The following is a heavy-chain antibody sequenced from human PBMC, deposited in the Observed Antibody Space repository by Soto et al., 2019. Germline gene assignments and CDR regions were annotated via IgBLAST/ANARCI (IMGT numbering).Heavy chain of an antibody. V-gene: IGHV4-30-4*01. J-gene: IGHJ4*02. D-gene: IGHD4-17*01. CDR2: IYKTGST. Sequence: SETLSLTCTVSGGSISSGTYNWNWIRQSPEKGLEWIGSIYKTGSTQYNPSLKDRVIISLDTSKNQFSLKVTSVTAADTAVYYCARGPTMTTDFWGQGTLVTVSS. CDR3: ARGPTMTTDF. CDR1: GGSISSGTYN.